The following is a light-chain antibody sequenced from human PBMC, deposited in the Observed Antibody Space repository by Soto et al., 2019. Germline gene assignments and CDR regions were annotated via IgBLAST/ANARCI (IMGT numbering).Light chain of an antibody. V-gene: IGKV3-20*01. J-gene: IGKJ2*01. CDR1: QSVSSSY. CDR2: GAS. Sequence: EIVMTQSPATLSVSPGERATLSCRASQSVSSSYLAWYQQKPGQAPRLLIYGASSRATGIPDRFSGSGSGTDFTLTISRLEPEDFAVYYCQQYGSSPLTFGQRAKVDI. CDR3: QQYGSSPLT.